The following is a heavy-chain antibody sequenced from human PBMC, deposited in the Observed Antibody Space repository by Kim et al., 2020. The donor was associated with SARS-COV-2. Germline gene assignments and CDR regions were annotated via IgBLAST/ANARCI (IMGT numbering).Heavy chain of an antibody. CDR1: GDSVSSNSAE. D-gene: IGHD5-18*01. CDR3: AREGSREGPGDELGF. V-gene: IGHV6-1*01. CDR2: TYYRSKWYT. Sequence: SQTLSLTCVISGDSVSSNSAEWNWIRQSPSRGLEWLGRTYYRSKWYTEYAVSVRSRITITPDTSKNQFSLELNSVTPEDTAVYYCAREGSREGPGDELGFWGQGTLVTVSS. J-gene: IGHJ4*02.